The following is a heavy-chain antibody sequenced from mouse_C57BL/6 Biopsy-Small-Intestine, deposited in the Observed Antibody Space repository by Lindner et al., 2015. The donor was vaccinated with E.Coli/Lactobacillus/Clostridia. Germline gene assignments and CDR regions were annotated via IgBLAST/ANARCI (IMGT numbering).Heavy chain of an antibody. CDR3: ANTDYFALLY. Sequence: SVKVSCKASGYTFTSYYMHWVRQAPGQGLEWMGVINPSSGVTTYAQNLQGRVGMTSDASTTTVYMQLSSLRSDDTAIYYCANTDYFALLYWGQGTLVTVSS. CDR1: GYTFTSYY. D-gene: IGHD2-13*01. J-gene: IGHJ4*01. CDR2: INPSSGVT. V-gene: IGHV1-64*01.